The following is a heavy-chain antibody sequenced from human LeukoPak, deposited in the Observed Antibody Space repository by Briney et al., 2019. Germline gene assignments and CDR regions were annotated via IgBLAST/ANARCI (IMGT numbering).Heavy chain of an antibody. J-gene: IGHJ5*02. V-gene: IGHV4-39*01. Sequence: MPSETLSLTCTVSGGSISSSSYYWGWIRQPPGKGLEWIGSIYFSGSTYYNPPLKSRITISVDTSKNQFSLKLSSVTAAETAIYYCARRRGGSWYPNWFDPWGQGTLVTVSS. D-gene: IGHD6-13*01. CDR3: ARRRGGSWYPNWFDP. CDR1: GGSISSSSYY. CDR2: IYFSGST.